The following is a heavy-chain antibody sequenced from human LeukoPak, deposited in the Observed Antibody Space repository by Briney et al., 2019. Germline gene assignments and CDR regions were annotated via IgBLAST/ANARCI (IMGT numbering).Heavy chain of an antibody. Sequence: SETLSLTCTVSGGSISSYYWSWLRQPPGKGLEWIGYIYYSGSTNYNPSLKSRVTISVDTSKNQFSLKLSSVTAADTAVYYCARGRGEGRGISMVRGVRAPSFNWFDPWGHGTLVTVSS. CDR1: GGSISSYY. J-gene: IGHJ5*02. V-gene: IGHV4-59*12. CDR3: ARGRGEGRGISMVRGVRAPSFNWFDP. CDR2: IYYSGST. D-gene: IGHD3-10*01.